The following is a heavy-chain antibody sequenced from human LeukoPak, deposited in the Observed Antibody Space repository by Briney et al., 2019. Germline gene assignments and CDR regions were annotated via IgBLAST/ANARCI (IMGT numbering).Heavy chain of an antibody. D-gene: IGHD3-22*01. V-gene: IGHV1-69*05. CDR1: GGTFSSYA. J-gene: IGHJ3*02. CDR3: ARERGSSGHHFDI. CDR2: IIPIFGTA. Sequence: ASVKVSCKASGGTFSSYAISCVRQAPGQGLEWMGGIIPIFGTANYAQKFQGRVTITTDESTSTAYMELSSLRSEDTAVYYCARERGSSGHHFDIWGQGTMVTVSS.